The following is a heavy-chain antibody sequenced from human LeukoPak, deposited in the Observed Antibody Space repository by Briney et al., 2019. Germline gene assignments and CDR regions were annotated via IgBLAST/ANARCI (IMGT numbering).Heavy chain of an antibody. V-gene: IGHV3-9*01. CDR3: AKVGGQRDFDY. CDR1: GFTFDDYA. Sequence: GRSLRLSCAASGFTFDDYAMHWVRQAPGKGLEWVSGISWNSGSIGYADSVKGRFTISRDNTKNSLYLQMNSLRAEDTDLYYCAKVGGQRDFDYWGQGTLVTVSS. CDR2: ISWNSGSI. J-gene: IGHJ4*02. D-gene: IGHD3-16*01.